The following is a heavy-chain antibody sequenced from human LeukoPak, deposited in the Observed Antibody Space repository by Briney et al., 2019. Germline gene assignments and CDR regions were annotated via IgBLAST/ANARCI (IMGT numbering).Heavy chain of an antibody. D-gene: IGHD2-8*01. Sequence: GSSVKVSCKASGGTFSSYAISWVRQAPGQGLEWMGGIIPIFGTANYAQKFQGRVTITADESTSTAYMELSSLRSEDTAVYYCARAPIYCTNGVCLQYYFDYWGQGTLVTVSS. CDR2: IIPIFGTA. CDR1: GGTFSSYA. CDR3: ARAPIYCTNGVCLQYYFDY. V-gene: IGHV1-69*01. J-gene: IGHJ4*02.